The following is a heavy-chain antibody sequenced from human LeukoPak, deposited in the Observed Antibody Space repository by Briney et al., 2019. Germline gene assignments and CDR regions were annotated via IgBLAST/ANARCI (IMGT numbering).Heavy chain of an antibody. Sequence: PSETLSLTCTVSGGTISSYYWSWIRQPPGKGLEWIGYIYYSGSTNYNPSLKSRVTISVDTSKNQFSLKLSSVTAADTAVYYCARAHLRYGDSIHDLDYWGQGTLVTVSS. V-gene: IGHV4-59*01. CDR2: IYYSGST. D-gene: IGHD4-17*01. J-gene: IGHJ4*02. CDR3: ARAHLRYGDSIHDLDY. CDR1: GGTISSYY.